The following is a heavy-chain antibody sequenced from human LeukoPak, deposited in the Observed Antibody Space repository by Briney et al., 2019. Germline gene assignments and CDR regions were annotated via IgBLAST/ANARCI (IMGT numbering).Heavy chain of an antibody. CDR2: IGSAGDT. Sequence: PGGSLRLSCAASGYTFRTSDMHWVRQATGKGLEWLSSIGSAGDTYYAVSVKGRFTISRENVKNSLYLQMNSLRVGDTAVYYCVRGGDIGFDYWGQGTLVTVSS. J-gene: IGHJ4*02. D-gene: IGHD3-16*01. V-gene: IGHV3-13*01. CDR3: VRGGDIGFDY. CDR1: GYTFRTSD.